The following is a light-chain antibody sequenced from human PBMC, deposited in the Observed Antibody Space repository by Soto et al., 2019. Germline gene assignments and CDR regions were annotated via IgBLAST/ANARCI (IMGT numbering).Light chain of an antibody. Sequence: AIRMTQSPSSFSASPGDRVTITCRASQSIGTYLAWYQQIPGRAPKLLIFAASTLQRGVPSRFSGSGSGTDFTLTISCLQSEAFATYYCQQYYIYPPTFGGGTKVDIK. CDR1: QSIGTY. CDR3: QQYYIYPPT. J-gene: IGKJ4*01. V-gene: IGKV1-8*01. CDR2: AAS.